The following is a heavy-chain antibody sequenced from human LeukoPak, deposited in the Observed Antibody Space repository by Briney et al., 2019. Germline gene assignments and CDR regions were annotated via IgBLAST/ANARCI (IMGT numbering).Heavy chain of an antibody. J-gene: IGHJ4*02. V-gene: IGHV3-49*04. D-gene: IGHD6-13*01. Sequence: PGGSLRLSCTASGFTFGDYAMGWVRQAPGKGLEWVGFIRSKAYGGTTEYAASVKGRFTISRDDSKSIAYLQMNSLKTEDTAVYYCTREGSSWHYFDYWGQGTLVTVSS. CDR1: GFTFGDYA. CDR3: TREGSSWHYFDY. CDR2: IRSKAYGGTT.